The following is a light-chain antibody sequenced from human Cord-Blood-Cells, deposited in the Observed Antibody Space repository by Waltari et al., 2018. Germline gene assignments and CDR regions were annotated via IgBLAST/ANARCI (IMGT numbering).Light chain of an antibody. CDR3: QKYNSAPWT. V-gene: IGKV1-27*01. J-gene: IGKJ1*01. CDR2: ATS. Sequence: DIQMTQSPSSLSASVGDRVTITCRARQGISNYLAWYQQKPGKVPKLLIYATSTLQSGVPSRFSGSGSGTDITLTISGLQPEDVATYFCQKYNSAPWTFGQGTKVEIK. CDR1: QGISNY.